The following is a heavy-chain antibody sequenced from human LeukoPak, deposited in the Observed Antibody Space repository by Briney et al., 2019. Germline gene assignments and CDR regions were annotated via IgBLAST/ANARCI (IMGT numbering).Heavy chain of an antibody. Sequence: GASVKVSCKASGYTFTGYYMHWVRQAPGQGLEWMGWINPHNSDTYYAQRFRGRVTMTRDTSISTTYMEVSSLTSDDTAVYYCARQSSSSSRLLDCWGQGTLVTVSS. CDR1: GYTFTGYY. J-gene: IGHJ4*02. V-gene: IGHV1-2*02. D-gene: IGHD6-6*01. CDR3: ARQSSSSSRLLDC. CDR2: INPHNSDT.